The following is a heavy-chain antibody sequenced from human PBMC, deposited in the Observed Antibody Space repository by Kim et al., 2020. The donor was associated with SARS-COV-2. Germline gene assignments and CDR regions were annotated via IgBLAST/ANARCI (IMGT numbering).Heavy chain of an antibody. CDR1: GFTFSSYG. D-gene: IGHD6-13*01. V-gene: IGHV3-30*18. CDR2: ISYDGSNK. J-gene: IGHJ6*02. Sequence: GGSLRLSCAASGFTFSSYGMHWVRQAPGKGLEWVAVISYDGSNKYYADSVKGRFTISRDNSKNTLYLQMNSLRAEDTAVYYCAKTQQLVHYYYGMDVWGQGTTVTVSS. CDR3: AKTQQLVHYYYGMDV.